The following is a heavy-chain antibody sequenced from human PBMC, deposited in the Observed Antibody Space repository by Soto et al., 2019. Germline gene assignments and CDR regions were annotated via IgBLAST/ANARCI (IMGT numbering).Heavy chain of an antibody. CDR3: AKDRGIAVAGTVGFDY. Sequence: GGSLRLSCAASGFTFSSYAMSWVRQAPGKGLEWVSAISGSGGSTYYADSVKGRFTISRDNSKNTLYLQMNSLRAEDTAVYYCAKDRGIAVAGTVGFDYWGQGTLVPVSS. J-gene: IGHJ4*02. CDR2: ISGSGGST. D-gene: IGHD6-19*01. CDR1: GFTFSSYA. V-gene: IGHV3-23*01.